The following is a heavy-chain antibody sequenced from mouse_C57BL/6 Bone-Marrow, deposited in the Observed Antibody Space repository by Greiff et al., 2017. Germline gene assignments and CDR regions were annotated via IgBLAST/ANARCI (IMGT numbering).Heavy chain of an antibody. J-gene: IGHJ2*01. CDR2: IDPSDSYT. D-gene: IGHD2-4*01. V-gene: IGHV1-69*01. CDR1: GYTFTSYW. CDR3: AREGLGITTCDY. Sequence: QVQLQQPGAELVMPGASVKLSCKASGYTFTSYWMHWVKQRPGQCLEWIGEIDPSDSYTNYNQKFKGKSTLTVDKSSSTAYMQLSSLTSEDSAVYYCAREGLGITTCDYWGQGTTLTVSS.